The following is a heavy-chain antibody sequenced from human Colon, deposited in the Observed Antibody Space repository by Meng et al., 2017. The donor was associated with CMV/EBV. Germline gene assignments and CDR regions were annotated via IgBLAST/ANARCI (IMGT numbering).Heavy chain of an antibody. CDR1: AFTFSICA. Sequence: GGSLRLSCAASAFTFSICAMTWVRQAPGKGLERVAVSYYGGNTYYADSVKGRFTISRDNSKNSLYLQMNSLRGEDTAVYYCARVMTTITTLAKDVWGQGTTVTVSS. J-gene: IGHJ6*02. D-gene: IGHD5-24*01. CDR2: SYYGGNT. CDR3: ARVMTTITTLAKDV. V-gene: IGHV3-30*14.